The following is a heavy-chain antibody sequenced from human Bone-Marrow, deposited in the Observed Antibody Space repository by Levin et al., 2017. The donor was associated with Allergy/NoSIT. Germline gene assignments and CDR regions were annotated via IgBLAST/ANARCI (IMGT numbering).Heavy chain of an antibody. CDR2: FDPKDGET. V-gene: IGHV1-24*01. CDR1: GHSLTGLA. Sequence: GASVKVSCKVSGHSLTGLAIHWVRQAPGKGLEWMGGFDPKDGETDYAQHFQGRVTMTEDRSTDTAYMELTSLRSEDTAVYYCARVRYTSGWRGYSYYGMDVWGQGTTVTVSS. J-gene: IGHJ6*02. D-gene: IGHD6-19*01. CDR3: ARVRYTSGWRGYSYYGMDV.